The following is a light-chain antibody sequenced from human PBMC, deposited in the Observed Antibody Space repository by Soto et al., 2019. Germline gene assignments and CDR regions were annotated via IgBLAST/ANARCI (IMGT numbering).Light chain of an antibody. V-gene: IGKV3-11*01. J-gene: IGKJ5*01. CDR2: DAS. Sequence: EIVLTQSPATLSLSPGERATLSCRASQSVSSYLAWYQQKPGQAPKLLIYDASNRATGIPARFSGSGSGTDFTLTISSLEPEDFAVYYCQQRSNWPPITFGRGTRLDIK. CDR3: QQRSNWPPIT. CDR1: QSVSSY.